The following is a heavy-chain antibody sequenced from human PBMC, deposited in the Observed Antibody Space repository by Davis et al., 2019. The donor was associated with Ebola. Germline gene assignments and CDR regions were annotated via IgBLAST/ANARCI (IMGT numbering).Heavy chain of an antibody. CDR1: GGSITNYY. D-gene: IGHD2-2*01. CDR3: ARDGVVPAANYGMDV. CDR2: IYYSGST. J-gene: IGHJ6*02. V-gene: IGHV4-59*12. Sequence: SETLSLTCTVSGGSITNYYWSWIRQTPGKGLEWIGYIYYSGSTNYNPSLKSRLTISVDTSKNQFSLKLSSVTAANTAVYYCARDGVVPAANYGMDVWGQGTTVTVSS.